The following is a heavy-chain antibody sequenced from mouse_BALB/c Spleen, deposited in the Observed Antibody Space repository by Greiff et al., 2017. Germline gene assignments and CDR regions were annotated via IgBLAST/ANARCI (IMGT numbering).Heavy chain of an antibody. CDR3: ARSVHYGYSYYAMDD. Sequence: VQLQQSGPELVKPGASVKISCKASGYSFTGYYMHWVKQSHVKSLEWIGRINPYNGATSYNQNFKDKASLTVDKSSSTAYMELHSLTSEDSAVYYCARSVHYGYSYYAMDDWGQGTSVTVSS. CDR1: GYSFTGYY. J-gene: IGHJ4*01. CDR2: INPYNGAT. D-gene: IGHD1-2*01. V-gene: IGHV1-31*01.